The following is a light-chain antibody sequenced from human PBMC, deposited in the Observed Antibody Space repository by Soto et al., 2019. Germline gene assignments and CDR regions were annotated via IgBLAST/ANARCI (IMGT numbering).Light chain of an antibody. CDR3: ETWDSNTRL. V-gene: IGLV4-60*02. CDR2: LEGSGSY. J-gene: IGLJ2*01. CDR1: SGHSSYI. Sequence: QPVLTQSSSASASLGSSVKLTCTLSSGHSSYIIAWHHQQPGKAPRYLMKLEGSGSYNKGSGVPDRFSGSSSGADRYLTISNLQFEDEANYYCETWDSNTRLFGGGTKPT.